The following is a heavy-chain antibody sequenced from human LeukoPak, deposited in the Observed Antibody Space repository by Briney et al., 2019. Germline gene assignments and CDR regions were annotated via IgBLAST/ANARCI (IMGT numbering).Heavy chain of an antibody. CDR3: AKDRGMAIDY. J-gene: IGHJ4*02. CDR1: GFTFDDYA. D-gene: IGHD5-24*01. Sequence: GGSLRLSCAASGFTFDDYAMHWVRQAPGKGLEWVSGISWNSGSIGYADPVKGRFTISRDNAKNSLYLQMNSLRAEDTALYYCAKDRGMAIDYWGQGTLVTVSS. V-gene: IGHV3-9*01. CDR2: ISWNSGSI.